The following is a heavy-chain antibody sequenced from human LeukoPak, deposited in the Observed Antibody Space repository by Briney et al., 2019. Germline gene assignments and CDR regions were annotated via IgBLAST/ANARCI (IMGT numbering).Heavy chain of an antibody. CDR1: GGSFSGYY. D-gene: IGHD3-22*01. CDR2: INHSGST. Sequence: PSETLSLTCAVYGGSFSGYYWSWIRQPPGKGLEWTGEINHSGSTNYNPSLKSRVTISVDTSKNQFSLKLSSVTAADTAVYYCAGLRYYYDSSGYSRSDYWGQGTLVTVSS. V-gene: IGHV4-34*01. CDR3: AGLRYYYDSSGYSRSDY. J-gene: IGHJ4*02.